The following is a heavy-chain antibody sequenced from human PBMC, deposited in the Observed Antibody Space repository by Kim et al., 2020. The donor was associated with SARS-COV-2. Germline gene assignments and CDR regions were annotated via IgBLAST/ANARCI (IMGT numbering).Heavy chain of an antibody. V-gene: IGHV1-2*02. Sequence: ASVKVSCKASGYTFTGYYMHWVRQAPGQGLEWMGWINPNSGGTNYAQKFQGRVTMTRDTSISTAYMELSRLRSDDTAVYYCARPLYSGSYSWDWFDPWGQGTLVTVSS. CDR1: GYTFTGYY. CDR3: ARPLYSGSYSWDWFDP. D-gene: IGHD1-26*01. CDR2: INPNSGGT. J-gene: IGHJ5*02.